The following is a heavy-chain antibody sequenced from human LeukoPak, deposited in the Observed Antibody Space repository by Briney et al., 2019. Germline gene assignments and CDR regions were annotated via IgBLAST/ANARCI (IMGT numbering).Heavy chain of an antibody. CDR3: TRGLAGGLDS. D-gene: IGHD1-26*01. CDR2: IAITGDT. V-gene: IGHV3-13*04. CDR1: GFTFSNYD. J-gene: IGHJ5*01. Sequence: GGSLRLSCAASGFTFSNYDMHWVRQAPGKGLEWVSSIAITGDTYYLGSVKGRFTISRKNAKNSLYLQMNSLRAGDTAVYYCTRGLAGGLDSWGQGTLVTVSS.